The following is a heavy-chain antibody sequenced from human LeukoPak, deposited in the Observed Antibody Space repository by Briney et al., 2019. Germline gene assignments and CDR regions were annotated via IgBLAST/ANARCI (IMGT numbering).Heavy chain of an antibody. J-gene: IGHJ4*02. V-gene: IGHV4-59*01. Sequence: SETLSLTCTVSGGSISSYYWSWIRQPPGKGLEWIGYIYYSGSTNYNPSLKSRVTISVDTSKNQFSLKLSSVTAADTAVYYCAGGGLYSSSWELFDYWGQGTLVTVSS. CDR3: AGGGLYSSSWELFDY. CDR2: IYYSGST. CDR1: GGSISSYY. D-gene: IGHD6-13*01.